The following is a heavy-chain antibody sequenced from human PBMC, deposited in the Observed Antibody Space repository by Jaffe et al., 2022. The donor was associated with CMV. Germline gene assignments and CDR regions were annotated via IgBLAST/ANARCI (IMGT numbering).Heavy chain of an antibody. CDR2: IYYSGST. Sequence: QVQLQESGPGLVKPSQTLSLTCTVSGGSISSGGYYWSWIRQHPGKGLEWIGYIYYSGSTYYNPSLKSRVTISVDTSKNQFSLKLSSVTAADTAVYYCARARLHDIVATYYYFDYWGQGTLVTVSS. CDR3: ARARLHDIVATYYYFDY. J-gene: IGHJ4*02. D-gene: IGHD5-12*01. V-gene: IGHV4-31*03. CDR1: GGSISSGGYY.